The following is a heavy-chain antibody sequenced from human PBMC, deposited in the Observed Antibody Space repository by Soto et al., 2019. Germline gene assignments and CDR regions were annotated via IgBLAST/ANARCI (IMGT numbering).Heavy chain of an antibody. V-gene: IGHV4-30-4*01. CDR1: GGSISSGDYY. CDR3: ARERLGAESSGEYWNYMDV. Sequence: QVQLQESGPGLVKPSQTLSLTCTVSGGSISSGDYYWSWIRQPPGKGMEWIGYIHNSGRTYYNPSLRSGLSISVDTAKTKFSLKLTSVTAADTAVYYCARERLGAESSGEYWNYMDVGGQGPTVTVSS. D-gene: IGHD3-22*01. J-gene: IGHJ6*02. CDR2: IHNSGRT.